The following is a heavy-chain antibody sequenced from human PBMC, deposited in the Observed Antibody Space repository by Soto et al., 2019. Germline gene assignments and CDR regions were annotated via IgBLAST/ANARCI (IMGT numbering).Heavy chain of an antibody. CDR2: IYYSGST. J-gene: IGHJ1*01. D-gene: IGHD3-22*01. CDR3: ASLYRCGYSPPPQH. CDR1: GGSISSGGYY. V-gene: IGHV4-31*03. Sequence: SETLSLTCTVSGGSISSGGYYWSWIRQHPGKGLEWIGYIYYSGSTYYNPSLKSRVTISVDTSKNQFSLKLSSVTAADTAVYYWASLYRCGYSPPPQHWGQGTLVTVSS.